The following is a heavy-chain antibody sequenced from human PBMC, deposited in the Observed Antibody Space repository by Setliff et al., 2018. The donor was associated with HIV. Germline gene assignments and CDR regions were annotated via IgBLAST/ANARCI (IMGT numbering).Heavy chain of an antibody. J-gene: IGHJ6*02. CDR1: GYTFSNYC. CDR2: IYPGNSDT. V-gene: IGHV5-51*01. CDR3: AKHLSPGSGWYSKARGMDV. D-gene: IGHD6-19*01. Sequence: GESLKLSCKDSGYTFSNYCIAWVRQMPGKGLEWMGIIYPGNSDTTYSPSFQGQVTISADKSISTAYLQWSSLKASDTAMYYCAKHLSPGSGWYSKARGMDVWCQGTTVTVSS.